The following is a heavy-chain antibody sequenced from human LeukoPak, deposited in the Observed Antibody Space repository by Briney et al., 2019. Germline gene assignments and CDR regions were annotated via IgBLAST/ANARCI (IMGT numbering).Heavy chain of an antibody. J-gene: IGHJ4*02. CDR1: GFTFSSYW. CDR3: XGGPGSYSSGWYSRH. CDR2: IKQDGSEK. V-gene: IGHV3-7*01. D-gene: IGHD6-19*01. Sequence: GGSLRLSCAASGFTFSSYWMGWVRQAPGKGLEWVANIKQDGSEKNYVDSVKGRFTISRDNAKNSLYLQMNSLRAEDTAVDYXXGGPGSYSSGWYSRHWGQGTLVTVSS.